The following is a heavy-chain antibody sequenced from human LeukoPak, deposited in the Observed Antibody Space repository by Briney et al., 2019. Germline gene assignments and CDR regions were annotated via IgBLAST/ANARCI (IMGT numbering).Heavy chain of an antibody. J-gene: IGHJ4*02. CDR1: NGSISSYY. Sequence: KPSETLSLTCTVSNGSISSYYWSWIRQPPGKGLEFIGFIYYIGSTNYNPSLKSRVTISVDTSKNQFSLKLRSVTATDTAAYYCARHAQTASSPLDYWGQGTLVTVSS. CDR2: IYYIGST. V-gene: IGHV4-59*08. CDR3: ARHAQTASSPLDY. D-gene: IGHD2-21*02.